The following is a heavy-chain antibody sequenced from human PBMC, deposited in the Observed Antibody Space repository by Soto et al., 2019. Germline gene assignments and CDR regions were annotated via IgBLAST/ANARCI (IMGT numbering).Heavy chain of an antibody. Sequence: EVNLVESGGGLVQPGGSLRLSCEASGFALSPYWMSWVRQAPGKGLEWVASINQGGSVKHDVDSVRGRFTISRDNAKNSLFLQMNSLSAEDTAVYYCARLTEAVTTFVYWGQGTPVTVSS. CDR2: INQGGSVK. D-gene: IGHD1-1*01. J-gene: IGHJ4*02. V-gene: IGHV3-7*03. CDR3: ARLTEAVTTFVY. CDR1: GFALSPYW.